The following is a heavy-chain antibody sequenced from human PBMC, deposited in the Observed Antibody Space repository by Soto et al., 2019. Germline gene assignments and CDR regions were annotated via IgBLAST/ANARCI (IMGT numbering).Heavy chain of an antibody. Sequence: SETLSLTCTVSGCSINNYYWNWIRQSPGKGLEWIGNIYYNGSTNYKPSLKSRVTISIATSRNQFSLTLRSLSAADTAVYYCARRSDYGDYEYYGLDVWGRGTTVTVS. V-gene: IGHV4-59*01. D-gene: IGHD4-17*01. CDR1: GCSINNYY. CDR3: ARRSDYGDYEYYGLDV. CDR2: IYYNGST. J-gene: IGHJ6*02.